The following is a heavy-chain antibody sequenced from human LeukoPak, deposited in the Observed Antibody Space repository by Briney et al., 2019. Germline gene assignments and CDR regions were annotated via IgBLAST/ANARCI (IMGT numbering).Heavy chain of an antibody. J-gene: IGHJ4*02. CDR1: GGSISSFF. CDR3: GDTKCNPSLKSRVSLSIGTSKQQFSLRLSSVTAADTAVYYCARDLELERNRWNYFES. CDR2: MHYRGDT. D-gene: IGHD3-10*01. Sequence: SETLSLTCTVPGGSISSFFWSWIRQPPGKGLEWIGSMHYRGDTKCTPSLKSRVSPPIHTSKQQFPLRLSSITAAHTAVHYSGDTKCNPSLKSRVSLSIGTSKQQFSLRLSSVTAADTAVYYCARDLELERNRWNYFESWGQGTLVTVSS. V-gene: IGHV4-59*01.